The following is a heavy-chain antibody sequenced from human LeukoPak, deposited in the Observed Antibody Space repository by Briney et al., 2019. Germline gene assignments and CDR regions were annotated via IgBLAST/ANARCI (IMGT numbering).Heavy chain of an antibody. Sequence: GGSLRLSCAASGFTFSSYAMSWVRQAPGKGLEWMGGFDPEDGETIYAQKFQGRVTMTEDTSTDTAYMELNSLRSEDTAVYYCATVKRITILGVVNAVGNWFDPWGQGTLVTVSS. D-gene: IGHD3-3*01. CDR3: ATVKRITILGVVNAVGNWFDP. CDR1: GFTFSSYA. J-gene: IGHJ5*02. V-gene: IGHV1-24*01. CDR2: FDPEDGET.